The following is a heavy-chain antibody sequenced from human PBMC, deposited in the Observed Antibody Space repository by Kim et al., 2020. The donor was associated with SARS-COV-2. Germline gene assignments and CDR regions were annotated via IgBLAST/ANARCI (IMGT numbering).Heavy chain of an antibody. V-gene: IGHV4-34*01. J-gene: IGHJ5*02. CDR1: GGSFSGYY. D-gene: IGHD4-17*01. CDR2: INHSGST. CDR3: ARALEDYGDDWNWFDP. Sequence: SETLSLTCAVYGGSFSGYYWSWIRQPPGKGLEWIGEINHSGSTNYNPSLKSRVTISVDTSKNQFSLKLSSVTAADTAVYYCARALEDYGDDWNWFDPWGQGTLVTVSS.